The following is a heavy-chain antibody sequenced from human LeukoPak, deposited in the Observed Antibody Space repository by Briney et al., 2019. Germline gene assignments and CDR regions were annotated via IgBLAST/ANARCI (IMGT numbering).Heavy chain of an antibody. CDR1: GFNFPIYS. J-gene: IGHJ3*02. V-gene: IGHV3-7*01. CDR3: ATFPNDSSDI. Sequence: PGGSLRLSCAAPGFNFPIYSMSWVRHAPGKGLEWVATIKEDATEKFHVASVQGRFTISRDNAKNLLYLQMDTLSAEDTAVYYCATFPNDSSDIWGQGTMVTVSS. CDR2: IKEDATEK.